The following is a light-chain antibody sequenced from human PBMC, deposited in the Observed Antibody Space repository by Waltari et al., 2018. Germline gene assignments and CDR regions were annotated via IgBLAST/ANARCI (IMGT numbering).Light chain of an antibody. CDR2: WAS. J-gene: IGKJ5*01. V-gene: IGKV4-1*01. CDR1: QSVLYNSNNKNY. CDR3: QQYYSTIT. Sequence: DIVITQSPDSLAESLGERATINCKSSQSVLYNSNNKNYLAWYQQKPGQPPQLLIYWASTRESGVPNRFSGGGSGTDFTLTISSLQAEDVAVYYCQQYYSTITIGQGTRLGIK.